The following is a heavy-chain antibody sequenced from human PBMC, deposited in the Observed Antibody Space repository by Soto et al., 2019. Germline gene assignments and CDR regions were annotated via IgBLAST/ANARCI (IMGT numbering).Heavy chain of an antibody. CDR1: RLTISRQY. CDR2: INPSGGST. CDR3: ARDRPADYSSLSVDY. D-gene: IGHD4-4*01. Sequence: ASVKGSCNASRLTISRQYMHCVRQTPGQGLEWMGIINPSGGSTSYAQKFQGRVTMTRDTSTSTVYMELSSLRSEDTAVYYCARDRPADYSSLSVDYLGQATPATVST. J-gene: IGHJ4*02. V-gene: IGHV1-46*03.